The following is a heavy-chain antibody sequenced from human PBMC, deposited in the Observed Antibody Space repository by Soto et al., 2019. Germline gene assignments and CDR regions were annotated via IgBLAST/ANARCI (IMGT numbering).Heavy chain of an antibody. D-gene: IGHD6-13*01. J-gene: IGHJ3*02. CDR3: ARPYPRYSSSWYAFDI. Sequence: GESLKISCKGSGYSFTSYWISWVRQMPGKGLEWMGRIDPSDSYTNYSPSFQGHVTISADKSISTAYLQWSSLKASDTAMYYCARPYPRYSSSWYAFDIWGQGTMVTVSS. CDR2: IDPSDSYT. V-gene: IGHV5-10-1*01. CDR1: GYSFTSYW.